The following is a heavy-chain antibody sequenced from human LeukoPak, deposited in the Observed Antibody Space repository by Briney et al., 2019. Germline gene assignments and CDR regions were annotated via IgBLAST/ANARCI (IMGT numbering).Heavy chain of an antibody. J-gene: IGHJ6*02. D-gene: IGHD3-10*01. V-gene: IGHV4-4*02. CDR1: GGSISSSNW. CDR3: ARGMGYYGSGSWAGYYYYGMDV. CDR2: IYHSGST. Sequence: PSGTLSLTCAVSGGSISSSNWWSWVRQPPGKGLEWIGEIYHSGSTNYNPSLKSRVTISVDKSKNQFSLKLSSVTAADTAVYYCARGMGYYGSGSWAGYYYYGMDVWGQGTTVTVSS.